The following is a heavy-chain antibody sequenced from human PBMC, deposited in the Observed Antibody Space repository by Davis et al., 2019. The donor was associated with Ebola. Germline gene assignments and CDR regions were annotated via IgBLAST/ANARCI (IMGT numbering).Heavy chain of an antibody. CDR2: ISYNGVNK. V-gene: IGHV3-30-3*01. D-gene: IGHD6-13*01. Sequence: PGGSLRLSCAASGIIFSSFAMHWVRQAPGKGLEWVAFISYNGVNKYYADSVKGRFTISRDNSQDTLYLQMDSLGSEDTALYYCARVASSSSWYKNFDHWGQGTLVTVSS. CDR3: ARVASSSSWYKNFDH. CDR1: GIIFSSFA. J-gene: IGHJ4*02.